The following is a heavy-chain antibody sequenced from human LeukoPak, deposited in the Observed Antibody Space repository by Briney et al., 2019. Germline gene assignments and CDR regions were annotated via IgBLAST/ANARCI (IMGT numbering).Heavy chain of an antibody. V-gene: IGHV4-34*01. CDR2: INHSGST. CDR3: ARDVGPYYDSSGYPGI. D-gene: IGHD3-22*01. CDR1: GGSFSGYY. Sequence: SETLSLTCAVYGGSFSGYYWSWIRQPPGKGLERIGEINHSGSTNYNPFLKSRVTISVDTSKNQFSLKLSSVTAADTAVYYCARDVGPYYDSSGYPGIWGQGTLVTVSS. J-gene: IGHJ4*02.